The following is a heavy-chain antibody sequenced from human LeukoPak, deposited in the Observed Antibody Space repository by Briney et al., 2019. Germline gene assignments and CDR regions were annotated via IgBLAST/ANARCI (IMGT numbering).Heavy chain of an antibody. V-gene: IGHV3-48*01. J-gene: IGHJ4*01. CDR3: ARSEDSGSYFELDFDY. CDR1: GFTFSSYS. Sequence: GGSLRLSCAAPGFTFSSYSMNWVRQAPGKGLERVSYISSSSSTIYYADSVKGRFTISRDNATNSLYLQMNSLRAEHAAVYYCARSEDSGSYFELDFDYWGQGTLVTVSS. CDR2: ISSSSSTI. D-gene: IGHD6-19*01.